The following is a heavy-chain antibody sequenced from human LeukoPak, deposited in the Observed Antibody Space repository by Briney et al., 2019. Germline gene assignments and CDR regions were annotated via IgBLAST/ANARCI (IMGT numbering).Heavy chain of an antibody. CDR2: FDPEDGET. Sequence: ASVNVSCKVSGYTLTELSMHWVRQAPGKGLEWMGGFDPEDGETSYAQKFQGRVTMTEDTSTDTAYMELSSLRSEDTAVYYCATFAVLELRSRRKFAFDPWGQGTLVTVSS. V-gene: IGHV1-24*01. J-gene: IGHJ5*02. D-gene: IGHD1-7*01. CDR1: GYTLTELS. CDR3: ATFAVLELRSRRKFAFDP.